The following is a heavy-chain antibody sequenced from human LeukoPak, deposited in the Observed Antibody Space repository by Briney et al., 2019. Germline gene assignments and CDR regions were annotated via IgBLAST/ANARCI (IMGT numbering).Heavy chain of an antibody. J-gene: IGHJ4*02. CDR3: ARQALWFFDY. V-gene: IGHV4-39*01. D-gene: IGHD2-21*01. CDR2: ISYGGST. CDR1: GGSISSNSNY. Sequence: PSETLSLTCTVSGGSISSNSNYWAWIRQPPGRGLEWIGSISYGGSTYYSPSLESRVTISVDTSKNQFSLRLSSVTAADTAVYYCARQALWFFDYWGQGTLVTVSS.